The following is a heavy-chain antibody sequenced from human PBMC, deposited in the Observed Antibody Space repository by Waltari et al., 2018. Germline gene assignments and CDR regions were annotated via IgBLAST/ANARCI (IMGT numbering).Heavy chain of an antibody. D-gene: IGHD2-8*01. CDR2: IYYSGST. CDR3: ARHPAMTIMLWYFDL. J-gene: IGHJ2*01. Sequence: QLQLQESGPGLVKPSETLSLTCTFSGGSIRNSSYYWGWIRQPPGKGLEWIGSIYYSGSTYYNPSLKSRVTISVDTSKNQFSLKLSSVTAADTAVYYCARHPAMTIMLWYFDLWGRGTLVTVSS. V-gene: IGHV4-39*01. CDR1: GGSIRNSSYY.